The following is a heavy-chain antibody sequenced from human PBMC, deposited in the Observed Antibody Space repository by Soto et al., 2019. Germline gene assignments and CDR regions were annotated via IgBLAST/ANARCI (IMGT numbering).Heavy chain of an antibody. CDR2: IKKKSDGGTT. D-gene: IGHD5-12*01. CDR1: GFIIAEAW. CDR3: TTVRWIKLRRLDY. Sequence: GGSLRLSCPASGFIIAEAWMTWVRQSPGKRLEWVGRIKKKSDGGTTDYAAPVKGRFTISRDDSKNTVYLQMSSLETEDTAVYYCTTVRWIKLRRLDYWGXGT. J-gene: IGHJ4*01. V-gene: IGHV3-15*07.